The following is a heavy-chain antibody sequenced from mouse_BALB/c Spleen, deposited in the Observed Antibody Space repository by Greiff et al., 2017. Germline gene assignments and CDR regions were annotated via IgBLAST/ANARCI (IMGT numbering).Heavy chain of an antibody. CDR3: ARGGSSYEYYFDY. Sequence: QVQLQQSGPELVKPGASVRISCKASGYTFTSYYIHWVKQRPGQGLEWIGWIYPGNVNTKYNEKFKGKATLTADKSSSTAYMQLSSLTSEDSAVYFGARGGSSYEYYFDYWGQGTTLTVS. CDR2: IYPGNVNT. V-gene: IGHV1S56*01. CDR1: GYTFTSYY. J-gene: IGHJ2*01. D-gene: IGHD1-1*01.